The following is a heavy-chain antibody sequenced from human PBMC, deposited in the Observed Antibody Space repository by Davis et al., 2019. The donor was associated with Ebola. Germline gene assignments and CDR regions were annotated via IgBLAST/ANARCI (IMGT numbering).Heavy chain of an antibody. D-gene: IGHD1-7*01. CDR3: ARGVNWNFYFDY. J-gene: IGHJ4*02. CDR1: GGSISSGGFY. CDR2: SYYTGST. V-gene: IGHV4-30-4*01. Sequence: SETLSLTCTVSGGSISSGGFYWSWIRQHPGKGLEWIGYSYYTGSTYYNPSLKTRVSISVDTSKNQFSLRLTSVTAADAAVYYCARGVNWNFYFDYWGQGTLVTVSS.